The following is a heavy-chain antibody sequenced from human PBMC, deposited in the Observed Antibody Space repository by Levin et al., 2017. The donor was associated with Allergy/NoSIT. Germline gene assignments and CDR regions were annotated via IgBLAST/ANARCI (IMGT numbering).Heavy chain of an antibody. CDR1: GYTFTGYY. V-gene: IGHV1-2*02. CDR2: INPNSGGS. Sequence: ASVKVSCKASGYTFTGYYMNWVRQAPGQGLEWMGRINPNSGGSKYAQKFQGRVTMTSDTSISTAYMELSRLRADDTAVYYCAKGGHYESVDYWGQGTLVTVSS. D-gene: IGHD4-17*01. J-gene: IGHJ4*02. CDR3: AKGGHYESVDY.